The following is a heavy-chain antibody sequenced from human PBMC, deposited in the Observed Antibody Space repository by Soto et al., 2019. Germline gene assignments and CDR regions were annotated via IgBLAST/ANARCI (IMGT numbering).Heavy chain of an antibody. V-gene: IGHV1-69*01. D-gene: IGHD2-15*01. J-gene: IGHJ4*02. Sequence: QVQLVQSGAEVKKPGSSLKVSCKASGGTFSSYAISWVRQAPGQGLEWMGGIIPIFGTANYAQKFQGRVTITADESTSTAYMELSSLRSEDTAVYYCARDHCSGGSCYFDYWGQGTLVTVSS. CDR1: GGTFSSYA. CDR2: IIPIFGTA. CDR3: ARDHCSGGSCYFDY.